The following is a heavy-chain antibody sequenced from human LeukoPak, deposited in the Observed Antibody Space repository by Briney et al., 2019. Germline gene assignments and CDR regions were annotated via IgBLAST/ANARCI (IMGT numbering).Heavy chain of an antibody. CDR3: ARGRETQDAFDI. J-gene: IGHJ3*02. D-gene: IGHD1-26*01. CDR1: GGSISSGSYS. CDR2: IYTSGST. V-gene: IGHV4-61*02. Sequence: PSETLSLTCTVSGGSISSGSYSWTWIRQPPGKGLEWIGRIYTSGSTNYNPSLKSRVTISVDTSKNQFSLKLSSVTAADTAVYYCARGRETQDAFDIWGQGTMVTVSS.